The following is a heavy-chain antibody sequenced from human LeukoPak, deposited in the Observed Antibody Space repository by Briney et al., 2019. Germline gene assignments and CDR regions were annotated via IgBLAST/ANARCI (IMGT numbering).Heavy chain of an antibody. CDR2: MNPNSSNT. Sequence: ASVKVSCKASGYTFNNDDINWVRQATGRGLEWMGWMNPNSSNTGYAQKFQGRVTMTRNTSINTAYMELSSLRPEDTAIYYCATFIVGVKFDPWGQGTLVTVSS. CDR3: ATFIVGVKFDP. CDR1: GYTFNNDD. V-gene: IGHV1-8*01. J-gene: IGHJ5*02. D-gene: IGHD1-26*01.